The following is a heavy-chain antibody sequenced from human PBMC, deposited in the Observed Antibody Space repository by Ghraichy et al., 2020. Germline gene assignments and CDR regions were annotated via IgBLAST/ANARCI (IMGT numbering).Heavy chain of an antibody. Sequence: LSLTCAASGFTFSSYAMSWVRQAPGKGLEWVSAISGSGGSTYYADSVKGRFTISRDNSKNTLYLQMNSLRAEDTAVYYCAKEAGSSWYHYFDYWGQGTLVTVSS. V-gene: IGHV3-23*01. D-gene: IGHD6-13*01. CDR1: GFTFSSYA. CDR3: AKEAGSSWYHYFDY. J-gene: IGHJ4*02. CDR2: ISGSGGST.